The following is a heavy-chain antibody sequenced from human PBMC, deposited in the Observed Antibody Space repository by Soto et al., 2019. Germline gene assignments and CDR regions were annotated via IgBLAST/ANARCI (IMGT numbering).Heavy chain of an antibody. CDR3: AKAIPPGSYYSAIDY. Sequence: PGGSLRLSCGASGFTFDNYAMHWVRQAPGKGLEWVSGISWNSDTIGYADSVKDRFTISRDNAKKSLYLQMNSLRAEDTALYYCAKAIPPGSYYSAIDYWGQGT. V-gene: IGHV3-9*01. J-gene: IGHJ4*02. CDR1: GFTFDNYA. D-gene: IGHD1-26*01. CDR2: ISWNSDTI.